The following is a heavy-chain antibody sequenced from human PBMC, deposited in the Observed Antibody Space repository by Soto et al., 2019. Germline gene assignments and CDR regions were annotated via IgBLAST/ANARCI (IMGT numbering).Heavy chain of an antibody. D-gene: IGHD2-21*02. CDR1: GFTFSSYD. CDR2: IGTAGDT. CDR3: ARARAYCGGDCYLGLMDV. V-gene: IGHV3-13*01. Sequence: LRLSCAASGFTFSSYDMHWVRQATGKGLEWVSAIGTAGDTYYPGSVKGRFTISRENAKNSLYLQMNSLRAGDTAVYYCARARAYCGGDCYLGLMDVWGQGTTVTVSS. J-gene: IGHJ6*02.